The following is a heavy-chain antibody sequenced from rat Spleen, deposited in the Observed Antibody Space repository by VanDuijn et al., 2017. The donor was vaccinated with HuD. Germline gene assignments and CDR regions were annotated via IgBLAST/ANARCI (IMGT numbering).Heavy chain of an antibody. V-gene: IGHV5-25*01. CDR3: ARFLHWYGGYFRH. CDR1: GLSFSNYD. D-gene: IGHD2-5*01. J-gene: IGHJ2*01. Sequence: EVQLVESGGGLVQPGRSMKLSCAASGLSFSNYDMAWVRQAPTKGLEWVASISTGGGNTYYRDSVKGRFTISRDNAKSTLYLQMDSLRSEDTATYYCARFLHWYGGYFRHWGQGVMVTVSS. CDR2: ISTGGGNT.